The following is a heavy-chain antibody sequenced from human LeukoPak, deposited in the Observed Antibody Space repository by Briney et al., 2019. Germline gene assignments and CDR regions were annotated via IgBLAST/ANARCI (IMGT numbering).Heavy chain of an antibody. D-gene: IGHD3-10*02. CDR1: GFTFSAYW. CDR2: INNDGTAT. V-gene: IGHV3-74*01. Sequence: GGSLRLSCAASGFTFSAYWMHWVRQVPGKGLVWVSRINNDGTATFFADSVKGRFTISRDNAKNSLYLQMNSLRAEDTAVYYCAELGITMIGGVWGKGTTVTISS. J-gene: IGHJ6*04. CDR3: AELGITMIGGV.